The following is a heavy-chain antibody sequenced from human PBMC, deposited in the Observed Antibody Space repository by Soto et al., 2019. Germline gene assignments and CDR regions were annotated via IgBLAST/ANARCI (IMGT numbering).Heavy chain of an antibody. CDR3: AKDRESQMTVAGTTSETYYFDY. J-gene: IGHJ4*02. CDR2: ISGSGGST. Sequence: GGSLRLSCAASGFTFSSYAMSWVRQAPGKGLEWVSAISGSGGSTYYADSVKGRFTISRDNSKNTLYLQMNSLRAEDTAVYYCAKDRESQMTVAGTTSETYYFDYWGQGTLVTVSS. V-gene: IGHV3-23*01. D-gene: IGHD6-19*01. CDR1: GFTFSSYA.